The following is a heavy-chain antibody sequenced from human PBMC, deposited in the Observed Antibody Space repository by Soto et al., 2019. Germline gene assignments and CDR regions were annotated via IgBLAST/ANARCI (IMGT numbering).Heavy chain of an antibody. J-gene: IGHJ3*02. CDR1: GGSISSYY. CDR2: IYYSGST. Sequence: QVQLQESGPGLVKPSETLSLTCTVSGGSISSYYWSWIRQPPGKGLEWIGYIYYSGSTNYNPSLKRRVTISVDTSKNQFSLKLSSVTAADTAVYYCARVSPISLKSIAARPLGAFDIWGQGTMVTVSS. D-gene: IGHD6-6*01. CDR3: ARVSPISLKSIAARPLGAFDI. V-gene: IGHV4-59*01.